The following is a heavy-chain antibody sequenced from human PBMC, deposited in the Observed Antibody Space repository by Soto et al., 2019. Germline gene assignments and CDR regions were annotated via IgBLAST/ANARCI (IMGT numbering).Heavy chain of an antibody. CDR3: ARRDYGSESNCVFGAPAFAY. V-gene: IGHV3-23*01. CDR1: GFTFSNYD. J-gene: IGHJ4*02. D-gene: IGHD2-8*01. Sequence: PWGSLRLSCAASGFTFSNYDMSWVCQAPWKGLEWVSSISSSGSSTNYADSAKGRFTISRDNPKNTLYLQMSSLSAADTATYFCARRDYGSESNCVFGAPAFAYWGQGNLVTVSS. CDR2: ISSSGSST.